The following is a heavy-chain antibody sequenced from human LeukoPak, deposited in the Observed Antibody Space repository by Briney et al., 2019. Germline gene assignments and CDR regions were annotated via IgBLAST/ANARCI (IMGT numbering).Heavy chain of an antibody. J-gene: IGHJ4*02. V-gene: IGHV4-59*12. CDR2: IYYSGST. Sequence: SETLSLTCTVSGGSISSYYWSWIRQPPGKGLEWIGYIYYSGSTYYNPSLKSRVTISVDTSKNQFSLKLSSVTAADTAVYYCAGAELDYVWGSYRYTGPLDYWGQGTLVTVSS. D-gene: IGHD3-16*02. CDR3: AGAELDYVWGSYRYTGPLDY. CDR1: GGSISSYY.